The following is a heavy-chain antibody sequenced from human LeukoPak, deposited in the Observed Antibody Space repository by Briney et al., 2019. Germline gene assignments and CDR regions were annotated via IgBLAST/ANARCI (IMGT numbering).Heavy chain of an antibody. D-gene: IGHD3-16*02. Sequence: SETLSLTCTVSGGSISSSSYYWGWIRQPPGKGLEWIGSIYYSGSTYYNPSLKSRVTISVDTSKNQFSLKLSSVTAADTAVYYCARAGEVIRSAFDIWGQGTMVTVSS. CDR3: ARAGEVIRSAFDI. J-gene: IGHJ3*02. CDR2: IYYSGST. V-gene: IGHV4-39*07. CDR1: GGSISSSSYY.